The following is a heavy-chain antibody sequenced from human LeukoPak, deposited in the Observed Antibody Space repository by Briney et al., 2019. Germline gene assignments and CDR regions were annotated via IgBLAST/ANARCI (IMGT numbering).Heavy chain of an antibody. J-gene: IGHJ5*02. V-gene: IGHV5-51*01. D-gene: IGHD3-16*01. CDR3: ARTLLTPFIGGWFDP. Sequence: PGESLKIACKGSGYSFTSYWIGWVRQMPGKGLEWMGIIYPGDSDTRYSPSFQGQVTISADKSISTAYLQWSSLKASDTAMYYCARTLLTPFIGGWFDPWGQGTLVTVSS. CDR1: GYSFTSYW. CDR2: IYPGDSDT.